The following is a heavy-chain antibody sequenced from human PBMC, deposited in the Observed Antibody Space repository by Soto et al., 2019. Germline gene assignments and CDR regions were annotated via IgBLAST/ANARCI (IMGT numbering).Heavy chain of an antibody. CDR2: IIPILGIA. CDR3: ARDQAYYYGSGSYGGNWFDP. CDR1: GGTFSSYT. D-gene: IGHD3-10*01. J-gene: IGHJ5*02. Sequence: SVKVSCKASGGTFSSYTISWVRQAPGQGLEWMGRIIPILGIANYAQKFQGRVTITADKSTSTAYMELSSLRSEDTAVYYCARDQAYYYGSGSYGGNWFDPWG. V-gene: IGHV1-69*04.